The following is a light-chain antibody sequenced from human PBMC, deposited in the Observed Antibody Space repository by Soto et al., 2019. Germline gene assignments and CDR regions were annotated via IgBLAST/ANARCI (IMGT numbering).Light chain of an antibody. CDR1: QSISSY. CDR2: AAY. Sequence: DIQVTQSPSSLSASVGDTVTITCRTSQSISSYLSWYQQKPGKAPKLLIYAAYTLQSGVPSRFSGSGSGTDFTLTISSLQPEDFTTYYCQQSYSTPLTFGGGTKVDIK. V-gene: IGKV1-39*01. CDR3: QQSYSTPLT. J-gene: IGKJ4*01.